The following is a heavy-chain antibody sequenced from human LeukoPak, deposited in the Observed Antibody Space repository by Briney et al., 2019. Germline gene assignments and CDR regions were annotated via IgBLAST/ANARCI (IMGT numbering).Heavy chain of an antibody. CDR3: AREGRRDQVNSMFDS. V-gene: IGHV4-59*01. Sequence: SETLSLTCTVSGVSISSYFWSWIRQPPEKGLERIGYIYYIGSTNYNPSLKSRVAISVDTSKNQFSLKLTSVTAADTAVYYCAREGRRDQVNSMFDSWGQGTLVTVSS. CDR1: GVSISSYF. J-gene: IGHJ5*01. CDR2: IYYIGST. D-gene: IGHD5-24*01.